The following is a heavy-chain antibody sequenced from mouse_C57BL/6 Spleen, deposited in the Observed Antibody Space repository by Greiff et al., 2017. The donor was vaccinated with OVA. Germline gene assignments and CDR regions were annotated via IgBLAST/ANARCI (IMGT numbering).Heavy chain of an antibody. V-gene: IGHV5-4*01. J-gene: IGHJ3*01. Sequence: EVQLVESGGGLVKPGGSLKLSCAASGFTFSSYAMSWVRQTPEKRLEWVATISDGGSYTYYPDNVKGRFTISRDNAKNNLYLQMSHLKSEDTAMYYCARDRGVAYWGQGTLVTVSA. CDR2: ISDGGSYT. CDR3: ARDRGVAY. CDR1: GFTFSSYA. D-gene: IGHD3-1*01.